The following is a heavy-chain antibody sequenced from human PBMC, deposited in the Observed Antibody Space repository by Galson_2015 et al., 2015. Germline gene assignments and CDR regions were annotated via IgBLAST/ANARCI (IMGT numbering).Heavy chain of an antibody. CDR2: IYSGGST. Sequence: SLRLSCAASGFTVSSNYMSWVRQAPGKGLEWVSVIYSGGSTYYADSVKGRFTISRDNSKNTLYLQMNSLRAEDTAVYYCARGRVGSWTHWYFDLWGRGTLVTVSS. CDR3: ARGRVGSWTHWYFDL. D-gene: IGHD2-15*01. J-gene: IGHJ2*01. CDR1: GFTVSSNY. V-gene: IGHV3-66*02.